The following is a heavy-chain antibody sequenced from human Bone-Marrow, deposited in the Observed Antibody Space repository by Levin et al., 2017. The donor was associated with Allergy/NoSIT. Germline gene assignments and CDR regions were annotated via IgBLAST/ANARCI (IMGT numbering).Heavy chain of an antibody. CDR2: IYPRDSDT. J-gene: IGHJ5*02. D-gene: IGHD1-7*01. CDR1: GYSFTTSW. Sequence: GESLKISCTGSGYSFTTSWIGWVRQMPGKGLEWMGIIYPRDSDTRYSPSFEGQVTISADKSISTAYLQWNSLKAPGTAMYFCSRRAPDRIGTTGNWFDPWGQGTLVTVSS. CDR3: SRRAPDRIGTTGNWFDP. V-gene: IGHV5-51*01.